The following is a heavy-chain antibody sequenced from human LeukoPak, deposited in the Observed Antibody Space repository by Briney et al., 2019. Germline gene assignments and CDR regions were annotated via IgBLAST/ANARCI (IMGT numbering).Heavy chain of an antibody. Sequence: SETLSLTCTVSGGSISSSSYYWSWIRHPPGKGLEWIGYIYYSGSTNYNPSLKSRVTISVDTSKNQFSLKLSSVTAADTAVYYCARTTNGNPADYWGQGTLVTVSS. J-gene: IGHJ4*02. V-gene: IGHV4-61*01. CDR3: ARTTNGNPADY. CDR2: IYYSGST. CDR1: GGSISSSSYY. D-gene: IGHD1-14*01.